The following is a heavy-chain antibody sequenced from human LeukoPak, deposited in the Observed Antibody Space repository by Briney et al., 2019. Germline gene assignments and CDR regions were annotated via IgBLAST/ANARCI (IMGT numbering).Heavy chain of an antibody. CDR1: GDSASSNSAA. V-gene: IGHV6-1*01. CDR3: ARAPVRDYVWGSYTTNWFDP. D-gene: IGHD3-16*01. Sequence: SQTLSLTCAISGDSASSNSAAWNWIRQSPSRGLEWLGRTYYRSKWYNDYAVSVKSRITINPDTSKNQFSLQLNSVTPEDTAVYYCARAPVRDYVWGSYTTNWFDPWGQGTLVTVSS. J-gene: IGHJ5*02. CDR2: TYYRSKWYN.